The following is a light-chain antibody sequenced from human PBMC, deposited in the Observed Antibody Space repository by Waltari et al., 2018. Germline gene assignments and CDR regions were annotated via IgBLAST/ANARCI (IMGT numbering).Light chain of an antibody. CDR3: QQYNDWPRT. J-gene: IGKJ1*01. CDR2: GAS. CDR1: QSVSGN. V-gene: IGKV3-15*01. Sequence: EIVMTQSPATLSVSLGERATLSCRASQSVSGNLAWYQQRPCQAPRLLIYGASTRATGIPARFSATASGTEFTLTISSLQSADIAVYYCQQYNDWPRTFGQGTKVQI.